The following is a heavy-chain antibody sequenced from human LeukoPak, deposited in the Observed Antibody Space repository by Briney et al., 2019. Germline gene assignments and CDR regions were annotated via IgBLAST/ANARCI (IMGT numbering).Heavy chain of an antibody. J-gene: IGHJ5*02. CDR3: ASHDYGDYNWFDP. CDR1: GGSFSGYY. V-gene: IGHV4-34*01. D-gene: IGHD4-17*01. CDR2: INHSGST. Sequence: SETLSLICAVYGGSFSGYYWSWIRQPPGKGLEWIGEINHSGSTSYNPSLKSRVTISVDTSKNQFSLKLSSVTAADTAVYYCASHDYGDYNWFDPWGQGTLVTVSS.